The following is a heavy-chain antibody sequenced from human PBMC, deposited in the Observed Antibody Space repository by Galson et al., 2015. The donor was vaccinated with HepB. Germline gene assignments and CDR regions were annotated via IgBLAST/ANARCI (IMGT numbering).Heavy chain of an antibody. D-gene: IGHD3-16*02. CDR2: ISTTSTNI. V-gene: IGHV3-48*01. CDR1: GFTFSTYT. J-gene: IGHJ2*01. CDR3: AGVSFVSSAYWCFDL. Sequence: SLRLSCAASGFTFSTYTMTWVRQAPGKGLEWISYISTTSTNIFYADSVKGRFTISRDNANNSLYLQMNSLRAEDTALYYCAGVSFVSSAYWCFDLWGRGTPVTVSS.